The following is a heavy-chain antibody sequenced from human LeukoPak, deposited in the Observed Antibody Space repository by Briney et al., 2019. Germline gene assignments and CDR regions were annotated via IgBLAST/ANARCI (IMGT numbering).Heavy chain of an antibody. CDR3: ASSRLNWDCDL. J-gene: IGHJ2*01. V-gene: IGHV4-31*03. CDR1: RGSISGAGSY. Sequence: SQTLSLTSTVRRGSISGAGSYSSWIRQQPGKGLEWIGYIHYSGSTYYNPSLKSRVTISVDTSKNQFSLKLSSVTAADTAVYYGASSRLNWDCDLWGRGTLVTVSS. CDR2: IHYSGST.